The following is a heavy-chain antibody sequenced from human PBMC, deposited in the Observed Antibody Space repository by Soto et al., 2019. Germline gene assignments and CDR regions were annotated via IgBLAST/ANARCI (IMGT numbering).Heavy chain of an antibody. CDR3: ARQRFGELLSLWWFDY. CDR1: GGTFSSYA. Sequence: QVQLVQSGAEVKKPGSSVKVSCKASGGTFSSYAISWVRQAPGQGLEWMGGIIPIFGTANYAQKFQGRVTITADEPTSTAYMELSSLRSEDTAVYYCARQRFGELLSLWWFDYWGQGTLVTVSS. D-gene: IGHD3-10*01. V-gene: IGHV1-69*01. CDR2: IIPIFGTA. J-gene: IGHJ4*02.